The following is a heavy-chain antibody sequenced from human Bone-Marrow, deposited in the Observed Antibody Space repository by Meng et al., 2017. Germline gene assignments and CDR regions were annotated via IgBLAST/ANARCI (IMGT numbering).Heavy chain of an antibody. Sequence: SVKVSCKASGGTFSSYAISWVRQAPGQGLEWMGGIIPIFGTANYAQKFQGRVTITTDESTSTAYMELSSLGSEDTAVYYCARFTDYYDSSGYLDYWGQGTLVTVSS. CDR3: ARFTDYYDSSGYLDY. V-gene: IGHV1-69*05. D-gene: IGHD3-22*01. CDR2: IIPIFGTA. CDR1: GGTFSSYA. J-gene: IGHJ4*02.